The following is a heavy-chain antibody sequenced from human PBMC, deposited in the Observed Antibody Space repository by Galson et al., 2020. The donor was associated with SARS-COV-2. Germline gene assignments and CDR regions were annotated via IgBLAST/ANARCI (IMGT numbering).Heavy chain of an antibody. CDR2: INHSGST. CDR1: DGSISAYY. J-gene: IGHJ4*02. CDR3: ARGGGVSRLLGYCSGGSCYAFDY. Sequence: SQASETLSLTCAVSDGSISAYYWSWIRQPPGTGLEWIGEINHSGSTNYNPSLKSRVTISVDTSKNHLSLKLSSVTAADTAVYYCARGGGVSRLLGYCSGGSCYAFDYWGQGTVVTVSS. D-gene: IGHD2-15*01. V-gene: IGHV4-34*01.